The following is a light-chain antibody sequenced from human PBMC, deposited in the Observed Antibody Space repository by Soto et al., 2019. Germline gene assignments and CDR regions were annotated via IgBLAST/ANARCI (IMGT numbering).Light chain of an antibody. CDR3: ATWDGSLPAEV. CDR2: EVS. V-gene: IGLV2-14*01. CDR1: SSDVGGYNS. J-gene: IGLJ2*01. Sequence: QSALTQPASVSGSPGQSITISCTGTSSDVGGYNSVSWYQQHPGKAPKLMIYEVSNRPSGVSNRFSGSKSGNTASLTVSGLQAEDEADYYCATWDGSLPAEVFGGGTKLTVL.